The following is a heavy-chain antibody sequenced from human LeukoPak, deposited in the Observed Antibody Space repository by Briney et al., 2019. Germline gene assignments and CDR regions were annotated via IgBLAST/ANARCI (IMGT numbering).Heavy chain of an antibody. CDR1: GFTVSSNY. CDR3: AKDQDTAMVDFDY. D-gene: IGHD5-18*01. Sequence: PGGSLRLSCAASGFTVSSNYMSWVRQAPGKGLEWVSAISGSGGSTYYADSVKGRFTISRDNTKNTLYLQMNSLRAEDTAVYYCAKDQDTAMVDFDYWGQGTLVTVSS. V-gene: IGHV3-23*01. CDR2: ISGSGGST. J-gene: IGHJ4*02.